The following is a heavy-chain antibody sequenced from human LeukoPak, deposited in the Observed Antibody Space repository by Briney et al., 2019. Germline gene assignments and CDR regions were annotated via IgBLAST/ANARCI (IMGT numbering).Heavy chain of an antibody. J-gene: IGHJ4*02. Sequence: GGSLRLSCAASGFTFSSYGMHWVRQAPGKGLEWVAVIWYGGSNKYYADSVKGRFTISRDNSKNTLYLQMNSLRAEDTAVYYCARGRSSSWYGKVGLDYWGQGTLVTVSS. V-gene: IGHV3-33*08. CDR3: ARGRSSSWYGKVGLDY. CDR1: GFTFSSYG. CDR2: IWYGGSNK. D-gene: IGHD6-13*01.